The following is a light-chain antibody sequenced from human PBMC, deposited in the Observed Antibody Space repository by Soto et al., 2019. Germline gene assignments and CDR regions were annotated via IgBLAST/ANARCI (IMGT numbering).Light chain of an antibody. Sequence: EIVLTQSPATLYLSPGERATLSCRASQSVGTYLAWYQQKPGQAPRLLIYDASNRATGIPARFSGSGSGTDFTLTISSLEPEDFAVYYCQQRHNWLTFGGGTKGEIK. CDR1: QSVGTY. CDR3: QQRHNWLT. J-gene: IGKJ4*01. V-gene: IGKV3-11*01. CDR2: DAS.